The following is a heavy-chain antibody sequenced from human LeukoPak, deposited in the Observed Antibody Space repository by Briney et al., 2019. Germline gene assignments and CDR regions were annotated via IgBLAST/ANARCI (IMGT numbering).Heavy chain of an antibody. CDR3: AKDLYYYGSGSYFDY. CDR2: IRYDGSNK. V-gene: IGHV3-30*02. J-gene: IGHJ4*02. CDR1: GFSFSTYW. D-gene: IGHD3-10*01. Sequence: GGSLRLSCAASGFSFSTYWMSWYRQAPGKGLEWVAFIRYDGSNKYYADSVKGRFTISRDNSKNTLYLQMNSLRAEDTAVYYCAKDLYYYGSGSYFDYWGQGTLVTVSS.